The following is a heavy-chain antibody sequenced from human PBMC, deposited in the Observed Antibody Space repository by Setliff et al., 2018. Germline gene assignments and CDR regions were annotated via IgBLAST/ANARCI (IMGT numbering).Heavy chain of an antibody. CDR2: IYHSGSS. CDR3: AREYVVISFVRNTHSHYGMDV. D-gene: IGHD2-21*01. J-gene: IGHJ6*02. Sequence: SETLSLTCTVSGGSISRSSYYWGWIRQPPGKGLEWIGSIYHSGSSYYNSSLRSRVSISSDTSKNVISLKLNSVTAADTAVYFCAREYVVISFVRNTHSHYGMDVWGQGTTVTVSS. CDR1: GGSISRSSYY. V-gene: IGHV4-39*02.